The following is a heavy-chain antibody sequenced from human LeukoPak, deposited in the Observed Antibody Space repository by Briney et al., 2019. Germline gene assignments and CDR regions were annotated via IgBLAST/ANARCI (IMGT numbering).Heavy chain of an antibody. Sequence: GGSLRLSCAASGFTVSSNYMSWVRQAPGKGLEWVSVIYSGGSTYYADSVKGRFTISRDNSKNTLYLQMNSLRAEDTAVYYCAKDGVDGGAYYGFCYCWGQGTLVTVSS. CDR3: AKDGVDGGAYYGFCYC. CDR2: IYSGGST. J-gene: IGHJ4*02. CDR1: GFTVSSNY. V-gene: IGHV3-53*01. D-gene: IGHD1-26*01.